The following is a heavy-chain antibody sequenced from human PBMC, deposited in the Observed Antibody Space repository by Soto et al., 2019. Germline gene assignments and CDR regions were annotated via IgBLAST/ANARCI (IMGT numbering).Heavy chain of an antibody. CDR2: ISGSGGST. D-gene: IGHD2-15*01. Sequence: GGSLRLSCAASGFTFSSYAMSWVRQAPGKWLEWVSAISGSGGSTYYADSVKGRFTISRDNSKNTLYLQMNSLRAEDTAVYYCAKERGSVEGYYYYGMDVWGQGTTVTVSS. V-gene: IGHV3-23*01. J-gene: IGHJ6*02. CDR1: GFTFSSYA. CDR3: AKERGSVEGYYYYGMDV.